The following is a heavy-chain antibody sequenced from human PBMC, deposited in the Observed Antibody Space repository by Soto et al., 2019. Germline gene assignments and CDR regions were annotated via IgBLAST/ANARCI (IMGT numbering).Heavy chain of an antibody. Sequence: QVQLVESGGGVVQPGRSLRLSCAASGFTFSHYAMHWVRQAPGKGLECVALESYDGSNDYYADSVKGRFTISRDNSKNTLYLQMNSLRAEDTAVYYCAKDGSHNFDCCGQRALVTVSS. CDR2: ESYDGSND. CDR1: GFTFSHYA. J-gene: IGHJ4*02. CDR3: AKDGSHNFDC. D-gene: IGHD1-26*01. V-gene: IGHV3-30*18.